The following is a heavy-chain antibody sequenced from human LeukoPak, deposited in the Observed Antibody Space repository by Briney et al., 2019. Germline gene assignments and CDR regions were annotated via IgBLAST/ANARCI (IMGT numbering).Heavy chain of an antibody. V-gene: IGHV3-21*01. CDR3: ARVSSSGVFRAFDI. J-gene: IGHJ3*02. CDR2: ISSSSSYI. CDR1: GFTFSSYS. Sequence: GGSLRLSGAASGFTFSSYSMNWVRQAPGKGLGWVSSISSSSSYIYYADSVKGRFTISRDNAKNSLYLQMNSLRAEDTAVYYCARVSSSGVFRAFDIWGQGTMVTVSS. D-gene: IGHD6-6*01.